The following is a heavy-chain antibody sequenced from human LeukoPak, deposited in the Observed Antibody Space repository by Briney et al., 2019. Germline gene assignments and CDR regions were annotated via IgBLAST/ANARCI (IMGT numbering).Heavy chain of an antibody. V-gene: IGHV4-39*01. D-gene: IGHD4-23*01. CDR2: IYYSGST. CDR1: GGSISSSSYY. CDR3: ARQDYGGNIDY. J-gene: IGHJ4*02. Sequence: SETLSLTCTFSGGSISSSSYYWGWIRQPPGEGLVYIGSIYYSGSTYYNPSLKSRVTISVDTSKNQFSLTLSSVTAADTAVYYCARQDYGGNIDYWGQGTLVTVSS.